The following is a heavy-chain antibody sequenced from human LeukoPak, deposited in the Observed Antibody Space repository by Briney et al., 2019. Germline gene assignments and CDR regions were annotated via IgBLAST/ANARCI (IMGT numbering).Heavy chain of an antibody. Sequence: ASVKVSCKASGYTFTSYGISWVRQAPGQGLEWMGWISAYNGNTNYAQKLQGRVTMTTDTSTSTAYMELRSLRSDDTAVYYCARDNPFNDYGDLGDWFDPWGQGTLVTVSS. J-gene: IGHJ5*02. D-gene: IGHD4-17*01. CDR3: ARDNPFNDYGDLGDWFDP. CDR1: GYTFTSYG. V-gene: IGHV1-18*01. CDR2: ISAYNGNT.